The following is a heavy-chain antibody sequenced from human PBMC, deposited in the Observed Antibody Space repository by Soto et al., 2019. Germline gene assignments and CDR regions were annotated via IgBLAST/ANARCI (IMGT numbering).Heavy chain of an antibody. CDR3: VKVLDSSGYYLGGAFDI. CDR2: ISSNGGST. V-gene: IGHV3-64D*08. CDR1: GFTFSSYA. D-gene: IGHD3-22*01. Sequence: GSLRLSCSASGFTFSSYAMHWVRQAPGKGLEYVSAISSNGGSTYYADSVKGRFTISRDNSKNTLYLQMSSLRAEDTAVYYCVKVLDSSGYYLGGAFDIWGQGTMVTVSS. J-gene: IGHJ3*02.